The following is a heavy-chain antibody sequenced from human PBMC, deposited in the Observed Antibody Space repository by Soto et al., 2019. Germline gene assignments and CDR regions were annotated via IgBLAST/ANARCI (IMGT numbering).Heavy chain of an antibody. CDR3: ARSQGSSTSLEIYYYYYYGMDV. V-gene: IGHV1-69*01. D-gene: IGHD2-2*01. Sequence: QVQLVQSGAEVKKPGSSVKVSCKASGVTFSSYAISWVRQAPGQGLEWMGGIIPISGTANYAQKFQGRVTITADESTSTAYMELSSLRSKDTAVYYCARSQGSSTSLEIYYYYYYGMDVWGQGNTVNVSS. J-gene: IGHJ6*02. CDR1: GVTFSSYA. CDR2: IIPISGTA.